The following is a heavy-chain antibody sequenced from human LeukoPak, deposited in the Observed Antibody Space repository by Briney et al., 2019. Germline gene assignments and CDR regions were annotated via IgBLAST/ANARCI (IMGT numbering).Heavy chain of an antibody. D-gene: IGHD3-3*01. CDR3: ARVASDYDFWSGSYHFDY. J-gene: IGHJ4*02. CDR2: IYTSGST. V-gene: IGHV4-39*07. CDR1: GGSISSGSYY. Sequence: SETLSLTCTVSGGSISSGSYYWGWIRQPPGKGLEWIGTIYTSGSTNYNPSLKSRVTMSVDTSKNQFSLKLSSVTAADTAVYYCARVASDYDFWSGSYHFDYWGQGTLVTVSS.